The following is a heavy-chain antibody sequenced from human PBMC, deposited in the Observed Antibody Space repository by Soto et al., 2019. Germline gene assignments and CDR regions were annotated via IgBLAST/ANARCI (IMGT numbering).Heavy chain of an antibody. CDR2: IIPIFGTA. D-gene: IGHD6-19*01. V-gene: IGHV1-69*13. J-gene: IGHJ6*02. CDR3: AKVRYSSPMGYYYGMDV. Sequence: SVKVSCKASGYNFTSYGISWVRQAPGLGLEWVGGIIPIFGTANYAQKFQGRVTITADESTSTSYMEVNNLRSEDTAVYYCAKVRYSSPMGYYYGMDVWGQGTTVTVSS. CDR1: GYNFTSYG.